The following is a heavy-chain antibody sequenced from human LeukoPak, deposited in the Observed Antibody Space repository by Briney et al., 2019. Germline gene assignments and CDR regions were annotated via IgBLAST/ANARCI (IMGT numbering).Heavy chain of an antibody. CDR3: TNYGGTPGGAFDI. CDR1: GGTFSSYA. D-gene: IGHD4-23*01. Sequence: SVKVSCKASGGTFSSYAISWVRQAPGQGLEWMGGIIPIFGTANYAQKFQGRVTITADESTSTAYMELSSLRSEDTAVYYCTNYGGTPGGAFDIWGQGTMVTVSS. V-gene: IGHV1-69*13. J-gene: IGHJ3*02. CDR2: IIPIFGTA.